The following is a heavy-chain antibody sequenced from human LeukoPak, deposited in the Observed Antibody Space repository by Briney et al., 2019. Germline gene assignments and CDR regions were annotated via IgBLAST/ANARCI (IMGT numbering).Heavy chain of an antibody. J-gene: IGHJ2*01. D-gene: IGHD2/OR15-2a*01. V-gene: IGHV1-2*04. CDR3: ARGSPSYAQWHFDL. CDR2: IIPNTGGT. Sequence: ASVKVSCKASGYTITDYYLHWVRQAPGQGLEWMGWIIPNTGGTNYAQKFQDWVTMSSHTSISTAYMELSSLRSDDTAVYYCARGSPSYAQWHFDLWGRGTLVTVSS. CDR1: GYTITDYY.